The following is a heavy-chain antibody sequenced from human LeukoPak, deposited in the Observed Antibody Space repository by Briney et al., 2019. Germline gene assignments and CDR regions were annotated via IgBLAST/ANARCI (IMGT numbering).Heavy chain of an antibody. Sequence: ASVKVSYKASGGTFSSYAISWVRQAPGQGLEWMGGIIPIFGTANYAQKFQGRVTITADESTNTAYMELRSLRSDDTAVYYCARDRGWFGAYWYFDLWGRGTLVTVSS. CDR2: IIPIFGTA. V-gene: IGHV1-69*13. CDR3: ARDRGWFGAYWYFDL. J-gene: IGHJ2*01. CDR1: GGTFSSYA. D-gene: IGHD3-10*01.